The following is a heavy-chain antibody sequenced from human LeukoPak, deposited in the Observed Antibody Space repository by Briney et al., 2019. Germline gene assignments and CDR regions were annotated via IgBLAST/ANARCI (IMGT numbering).Heavy chain of an antibody. V-gene: IGHV3-74*01. D-gene: IGHD2-15*01. CDR1: GFTFSNSW. Sequence: PGGSLRLSCAASGFTFSNSWMHWVRQAPGKGLVWVSRISPDGSGTTYADSVKGRFTISRDNSKNTLYLQMNSLRAEDTALYYRAKDRLSTPTAPRFDPWGQGTQVTVSS. CDR3: AKDRLSTPTAPRFDP. CDR2: ISPDGSGT. J-gene: IGHJ5*02.